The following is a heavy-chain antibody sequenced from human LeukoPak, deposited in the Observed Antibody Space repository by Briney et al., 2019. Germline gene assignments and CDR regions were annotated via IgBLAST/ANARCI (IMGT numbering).Heavy chain of an antibody. V-gene: IGHV5-51*01. D-gene: IGHD3-10*01. CDR3: ARPYGSGTYYFDH. Sequence: GESLKISCKGSGYSFTNYWIGWVRQMPGKGLEWMGIIYPGDSGDSDTRYSPSFQGQVTISADKSISTAYLQWSSLKASDTAIYYCARPYGSGTYYFDHWGQGTLVTVSS. CDR2: IYPGDSGDSDT. J-gene: IGHJ4*02. CDR1: GYSFTNYW.